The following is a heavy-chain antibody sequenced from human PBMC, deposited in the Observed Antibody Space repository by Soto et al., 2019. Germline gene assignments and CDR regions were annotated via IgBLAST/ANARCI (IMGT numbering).Heavy chain of an antibody. J-gene: IGHJ4*02. Sequence: QLQLVQSGAEVKKPGSSVKVSCMASGGTFNNFVISWVRQAPGQGLEWMGGISPIFHTTNYAQKFQGRVTITADESTTTDYMELSSLRSENTAVYFCARDFYDSSGYYLKYVVHWGQGTLVTVSS. V-gene: IGHV1-69*01. CDR1: GGTFNNFV. D-gene: IGHD3-22*01. CDR3: ARDFYDSSGYYLKYVVH. CDR2: ISPIFHTT.